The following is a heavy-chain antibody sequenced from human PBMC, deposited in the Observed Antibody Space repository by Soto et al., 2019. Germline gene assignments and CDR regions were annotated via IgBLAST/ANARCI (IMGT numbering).Heavy chain of an antibody. CDR2: IKNKTDGGTT. CDR1: GFTFSNAW. J-gene: IGHJ6*02. CDR3: ARGYFYYYYGMDV. V-gene: IGHV3-15*01. D-gene: IGHD5-12*01. Sequence: GGSLRLSCAASGFTFSNAWMSWVRQAPGKGLEWVGGIKNKTDGGTTDYAAPVKGRFTISRDDSKNTLYLQMSSLKTEDTAVYYCARGYFYYYYGMDVWGQGTTVTVSS.